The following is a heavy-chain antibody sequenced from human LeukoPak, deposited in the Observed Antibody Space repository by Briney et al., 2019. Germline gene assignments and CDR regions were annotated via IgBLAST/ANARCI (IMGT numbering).Heavy chain of an antibody. D-gene: IGHD2-15*01. CDR2: IISSRSYI. CDR3: VRFGGGYGMDV. CDR1: GFTFSSYR. J-gene: IGHJ6*02. V-gene: IGHV3-21*06. Sequence: GGSLRLSCAASGFTFSSYRMNWVRQAPGKGLEWVSSIISSRSYIYYADSVKGRFTISRDNAKNALYLQMNSLRAEDTAVYYCVRFGGGYGMDVWGQGTTVTVSS.